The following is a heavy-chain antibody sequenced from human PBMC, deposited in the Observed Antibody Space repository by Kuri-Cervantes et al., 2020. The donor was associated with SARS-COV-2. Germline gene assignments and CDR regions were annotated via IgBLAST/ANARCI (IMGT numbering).Heavy chain of an antibody. Sequence: ASVKVSCKASGYTFTSYGISWVRQAPGQGLEWMGWMDPNSGNTGYAQKFQGRVTITRNTSISTAYMELSSLRSEDTAVYYCARAGAFDIWGQGTMVTVSS. CDR2: MDPNSGNT. CDR1: GYTFTSYG. V-gene: IGHV1-8*03. J-gene: IGHJ3*02. CDR3: ARAGAFDI.